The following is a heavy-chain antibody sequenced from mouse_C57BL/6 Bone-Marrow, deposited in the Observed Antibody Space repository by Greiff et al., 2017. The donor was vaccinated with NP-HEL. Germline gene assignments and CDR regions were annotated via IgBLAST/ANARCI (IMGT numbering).Heavy chain of an antibody. V-gene: IGHV1-4*01. CDR1: GYTFTSYT. J-gene: IGHJ4*01. D-gene: IGHD2-1*01. CDR2: INPSSGYT. CDR3: AREDYYGNYRAMDY. Sequence: QVQLKESGAELARPGASVKMSCKASGYTFTSYTMHWVKQRPGQGLEWIGYINPSSGYTKYIQKFKDKATLTADKSSSTAYMQLSSLTSEDSAVYYCAREDYYGNYRAMDYWGQGTSVTVSS.